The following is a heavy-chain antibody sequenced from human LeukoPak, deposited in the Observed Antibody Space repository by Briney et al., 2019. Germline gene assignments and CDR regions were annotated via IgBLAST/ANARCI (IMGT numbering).Heavy chain of an antibody. CDR2: IYYSGGT. D-gene: IGHD2-15*01. CDR3: AREVSLRVVVSHPYFDY. J-gene: IGHJ4*02. Sequence: TSETLSLTCTVSGGSISSSSYYWGWIRQPPGKGLEWIGSIYYSGGTYYNPSLKSRVTISVDTSKNQFSLKLSSVTAADTAVYYCAREVSLRVVVSHPYFDYWGQGTLVTVSS. CDR1: GGSISSSSYY. V-gene: IGHV4-39*07.